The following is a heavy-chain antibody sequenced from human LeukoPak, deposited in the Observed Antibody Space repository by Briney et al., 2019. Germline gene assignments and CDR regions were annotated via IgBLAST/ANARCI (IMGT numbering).Heavy chain of an antibody. CDR1: GFTFSSYW. CDR2: IKQDGSEK. V-gene: IGHV3-7*01. Sequence: PGGSLRLSCAASGFTFSSYWMSWVRQAPGKGLEWVANIKQDGSEKYYVDSVKGRFTISRDNAKNSLYLQMNSLRAEDTAVYYCARARAHFVAAAGGVGYWGQGTLVTVSS. J-gene: IGHJ4*02. D-gene: IGHD6-13*01. CDR3: ARARAHFVAAAGGVGY.